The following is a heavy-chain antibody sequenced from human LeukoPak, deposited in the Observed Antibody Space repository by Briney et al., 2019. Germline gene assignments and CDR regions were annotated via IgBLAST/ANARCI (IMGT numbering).Heavy chain of an antibody. Sequence: PSETLSLTCTVSGGSISSYYWSWIRQPPGKGLEWIGYIYYSGSTYYNPSLKSRVTISVDTSKNQFSLKLSSVTAADAAVYYCARGGSPSIFDIWGQGTMVTVSS. CDR2: IYYSGST. J-gene: IGHJ3*02. V-gene: IGHV4-59*12. CDR3: ARGGSPSIFDI. D-gene: IGHD6-25*01. CDR1: GGSISSYY.